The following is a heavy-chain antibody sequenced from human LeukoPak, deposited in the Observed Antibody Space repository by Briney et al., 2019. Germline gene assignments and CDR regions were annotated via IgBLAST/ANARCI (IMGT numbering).Heavy chain of an antibody. J-gene: IGHJ4*02. CDR3: ARRPTGDPKFDY. CDR2: IYSSGST. CDR1: GGSISNYF. D-gene: IGHD7-27*01. Sequence: KPSETLSLTCSVSGGSISNYFWTWIRQPPGKGLEWIGYIYSSGSTYYNPSLKSRATISVDTSKNRFSLKLSTVTAADTAVYYCARRPTGDPKFDYWGQGTLVTVSS. V-gene: IGHV4-59*08.